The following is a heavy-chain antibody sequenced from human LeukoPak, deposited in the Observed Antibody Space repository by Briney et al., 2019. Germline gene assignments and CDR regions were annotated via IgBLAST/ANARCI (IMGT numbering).Heavy chain of an antibody. CDR3: GTGPWRGTYYIVH. J-gene: IGHJ4*02. V-gene: IGHV1-69*02. D-gene: IGHD3-16*01. Sequence: SVKVSCKASGGTFSSYPITWMRQAPGQGLEWLGRIIPVVGLSNYAQKFQGRVTITADESTSTAYMELSSLRSEDTAVYYCGTGPWRGTYYIVHWGQGTLVTVSS. CDR1: GGTFSSYP. CDR2: IIPVVGLS.